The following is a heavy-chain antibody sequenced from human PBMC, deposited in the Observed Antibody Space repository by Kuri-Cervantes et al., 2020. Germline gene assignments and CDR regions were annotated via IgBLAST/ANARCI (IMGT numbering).Heavy chain of an antibody. CDR1: GYTFTSYA. CDR2: INAGNGNT. Sequence: ASVKVSCKASGYTFTSYAMHWVRQAPGQRLEWMGWINAGNGNTKYSQKFQGRVTITRDTSISTAYMELSRLRSDDTAVYYCARDPPAAGIPGGAFDIWGQGTMVTVSS. V-gene: IGHV1-3*01. J-gene: IGHJ3*02. CDR3: ARDPPAAGIPGGAFDI. D-gene: IGHD6-13*01.